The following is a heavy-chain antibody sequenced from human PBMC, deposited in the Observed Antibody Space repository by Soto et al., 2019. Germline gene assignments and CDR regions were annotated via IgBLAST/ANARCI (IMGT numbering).Heavy chain of an antibody. CDR1: GYSFTSYW. Sequence: PGESLKISCKGSGYSFTSYWIGWVRQMPGKGLEWMGIIYPGDSDTRYSPSFQGQVTISADKSISTAYLQWSSLKASDTAMYYCARRYCSGGSCYLSFDYWGQGTLVTVSS. V-gene: IGHV5-51*01. CDR2: IYPGDSDT. CDR3: ARRYCSGGSCYLSFDY. D-gene: IGHD2-15*01. J-gene: IGHJ4*02.